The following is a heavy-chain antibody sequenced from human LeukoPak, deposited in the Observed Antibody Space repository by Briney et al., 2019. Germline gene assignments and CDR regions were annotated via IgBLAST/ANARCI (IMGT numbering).Heavy chain of an antibody. CDR3: ARGGGPRYCSSTSCYARGNYYYYYGMDV. D-gene: IGHD2-2*01. Sequence: QASETLSLTCTVSGGSISSGGYYWSWIRQPRGKGLEWIGEINHSGSTNYNPSLKSRVTISVDTSKNQFSLKLSSVTAADTAVYYCARGGGPRYCSSTSCYARGNYYYYYGMDVWGKGTTVTVSS. CDR1: GGSISSGGYY. CDR2: INHSGST. J-gene: IGHJ6*04. V-gene: IGHV4-39*07.